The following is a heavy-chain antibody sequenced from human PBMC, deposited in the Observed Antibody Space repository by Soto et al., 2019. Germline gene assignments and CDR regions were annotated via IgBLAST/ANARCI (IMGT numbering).Heavy chain of an antibody. V-gene: IGHV3-23*01. CDR3: EKGNWFHAFDI. J-gene: IGHJ3*02. D-gene: IGHD3-9*01. CDR2: ISGSGGIT. Sequence: GVSLSLSSAASGFTFISYAMSWVRQAPGKGLEWVSAISGSGGITYYADSGKGRFTISRDNSKNTLYLQMNSLRAEDTAVYYCEKGNWFHAFDIWGEGTMVTDSS. CDR1: GFTFISYA.